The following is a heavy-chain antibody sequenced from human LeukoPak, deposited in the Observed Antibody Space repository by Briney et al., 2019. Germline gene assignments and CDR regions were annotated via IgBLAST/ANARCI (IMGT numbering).Heavy chain of an antibody. D-gene: IGHD6-13*01. CDR1: GFTFSSYG. J-gene: IGHJ4*02. Sequence: GGSLRLSCAASGFTFSSYGMHWVRLAPGKGLEWVAVISYDGSNKYYADSVKGRFTISRDNSKNTLYLQMNSLRAEDTAVYYCAKDVSSSWYYFDYWGQGTLVTVSS. CDR3: AKDVSSSWYYFDY. CDR2: ISYDGSNK. V-gene: IGHV3-30*18.